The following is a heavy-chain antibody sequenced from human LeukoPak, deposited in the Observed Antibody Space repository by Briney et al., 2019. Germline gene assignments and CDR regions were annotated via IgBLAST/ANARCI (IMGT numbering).Heavy chain of an antibody. CDR1: GGTFSSYA. V-gene: IGHV1-69*05. CDR2: IIPIFGTA. D-gene: IGHD3-22*01. CDR3: ARVLYDSSVYHQPYWYFDL. Sequence: SEKVSCKASGGTFSSYAISWVRQAPGQGLEWMGGIIPIFGTANYAQKFQGRVTITTDESTSTAYMELSSLRSEDTAVYYCARVLYDSSVYHQPYWYFDLWGRGTLVTVSS. J-gene: IGHJ2*01.